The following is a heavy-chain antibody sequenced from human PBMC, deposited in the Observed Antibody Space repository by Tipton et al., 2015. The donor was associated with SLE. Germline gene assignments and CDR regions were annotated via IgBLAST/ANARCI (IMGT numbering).Heavy chain of an antibody. D-gene: IGHD7-27*01. Sequence: TLSLTCTVSGGSISAYFWSWIRQPPGKGLEWIGSFHYGGSTDYNPSLRRRVTISIDTSKNQFSLKLSSVTAADTAIYYCARDLSWGLGGFGYWGQGTLVTVSS. CDR1: GGSISAYF. V-gene: IGHV4-59*12. CDR3: ARDLSWGLGGFGY. J-gene: IGHJ4*02. CDR2: FHYGGST.